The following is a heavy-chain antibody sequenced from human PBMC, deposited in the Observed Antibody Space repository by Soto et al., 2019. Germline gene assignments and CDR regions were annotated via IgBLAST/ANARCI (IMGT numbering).Heavy chain of an antibody. CDR3: TRDNGGSGGGGYYN. J-gene: IGHJ4*01. CDR1: GGSISSCSYY. Sequence: SETLSLTCTVSGGSISSCSYYWGWIRQPPGMGLEWIGSIYYSGSTYYNPSLKSRVTISVDTYKNQFSLKLSSAAAADTAVYCCTRDNGGSGGGGYYNWGQGTLVTVSS. D-gene: IGHD2-15*01. V-gene: IGHV4-39*07. CDR2: IYYSGST.